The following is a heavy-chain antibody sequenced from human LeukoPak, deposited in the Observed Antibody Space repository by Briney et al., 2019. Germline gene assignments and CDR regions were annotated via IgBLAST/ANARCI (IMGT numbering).Heavy chain of an antibody. CDR1: GGSISSSSYY. CDR3: ARHVYVAAAPDY. CDR2: ICYSGST. J-gene: IGHJ4*02. Sequence: SETLSLTCTVSGGSISSSSYYWGWIRQPPGKGLEWIGSICYSGSTYYNPSLKSRVTISVDTSKNQFSLKLSSVTAADTAVYYCARHVYVAAAPDYWGQGTLVTVSS. D-gene: IGHD6-13*01. V-gene: IGHV4-39*01.